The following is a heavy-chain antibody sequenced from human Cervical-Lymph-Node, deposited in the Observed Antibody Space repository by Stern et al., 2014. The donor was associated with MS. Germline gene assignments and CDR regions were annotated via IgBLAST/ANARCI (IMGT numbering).Heavy chain of an antibody. V-gene: IGHV4-59*13. J-gene: IGHJ3*02. D-gene: IGHD3-22*01. Sequence: QVQLQESGPGLVKPSGTLSLTCTVSGGSISAYCWNWIRQSPGKGLEWIGYIYYSGTTNYNPSLKSRVTISLDTSKSQFSLKLTSVTAADTAIYYCATTYYYDTSDVAYDPFDIWGVGTMVTVSS. CDR2: IYYSGTT. CDR3: ATTYYYDTSDVAYDPFDI. CDR1: GGSISAYC.